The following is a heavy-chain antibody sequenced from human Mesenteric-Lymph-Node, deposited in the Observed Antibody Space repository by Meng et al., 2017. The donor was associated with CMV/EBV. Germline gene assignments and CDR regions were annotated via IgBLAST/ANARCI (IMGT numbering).Heavy chain of an antibody. D-gene: IGHD3-9*01. CDR1: GGSFSGYY. Sequence: QVQYRRWGAGLLKASGTLSVTCVVYGGSFSGYYWNWIRQSPEKGLEWIGEINHSGSTTYNPSFTSRIIISVDTSTNQISLNMSSVTAADTAVYYCARGSSYDILTGYFDYWGQGALVTVSS. J-gene: IGHJ4*02. V-gene: IGHV4-34*01. CDR2: INHSGST. CDR3: ARGSSYDILTGYFDY.